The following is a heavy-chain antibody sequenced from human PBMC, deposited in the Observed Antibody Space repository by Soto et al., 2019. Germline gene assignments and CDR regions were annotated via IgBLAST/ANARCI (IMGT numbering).Heavy chain of an antibody. CDR2: ISSSSSYI. Sequence: RQTKRKGLEWVSSISSSSSYIYYADSVKGRFTISRDNAKNSLYLQMNGLRAEDTAVYYCARVGYDFWSRKSPSGMDICAQGPT. CDR3: ARVGYDFWSRKSPSGMDI. J-gene: IGHJ6*02. D-gene: IGHD3-3*01. V-gene: IGHV3-21*01.